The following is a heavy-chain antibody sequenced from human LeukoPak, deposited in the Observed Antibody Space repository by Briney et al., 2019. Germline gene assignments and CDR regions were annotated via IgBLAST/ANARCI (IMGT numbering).Heavy chain of an antibody. CDR3: VRDGRGRTPYDC. V-gene: IGHV3-74*01. D-gene: IGHD2-15*01. J-gene: IGHJ4*02. Sequence: GGSLRLSCAASGFSLSDYWMNWVRQVPGKGPVWVSHISPDGRNIAYADSAKGRFTISRDSAKNTLYLQMNSLRVEDTAIYYCVRDGRGRTPYDCWGQGTLVTVSS. CDR2: ISPDGRNI. CDR1: GFSLSDYW.